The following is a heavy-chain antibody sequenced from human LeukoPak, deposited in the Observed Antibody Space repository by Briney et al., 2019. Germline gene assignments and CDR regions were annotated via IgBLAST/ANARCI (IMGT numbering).Heavy chain of an antibody. D-gene: IGHD1-26*01. CDR1: GYTFTSYY. CDR2: INPSGGST. Sequence: ASVKVSCKASGYTFTSYYMHWVRQAPGQGLEWMGIINPSGGSTSYAQKFQGRVTMTRDTSTSTVYMELSSLRSEETAVYYCARGGFGLGVGSTKGLNWFDPWGQGTLVTVSS. V-gene: IGHV1-46*01. CDR3: ARGGFGLGVGSTKGLNWFDP. J-gene: IGHJ5*02.